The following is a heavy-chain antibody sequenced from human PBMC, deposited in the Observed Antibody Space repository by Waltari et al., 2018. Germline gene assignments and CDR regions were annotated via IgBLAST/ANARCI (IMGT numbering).Heavy chain of an antibody. D-gene: IGHD2-2*01. CDR3: AKGALGLFQLLSPLHY. CDR1: GISFEEYG. CDR2: ISFSRRTV. V-gene: IGHV3-9*01. Sequence: EVQLVESGGDLVQPGGSLRLSCAISGISFEEYGMHWVRQAPGKGLEWVSCISFSRRTVGYANSVKGRFTISRDNAKNSLYLQMDSLRPEDTAFYYCAKGALGLFQLLSPLHYWGQGTLVTVSS. J-gene: IGHJ4*02.